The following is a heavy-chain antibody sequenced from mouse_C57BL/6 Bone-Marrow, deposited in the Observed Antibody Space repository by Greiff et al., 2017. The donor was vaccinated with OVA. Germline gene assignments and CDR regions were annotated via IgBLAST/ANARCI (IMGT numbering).Heavy chain of an antibody. CDR1: GYTFTGYW. Sequence: VQLQQSGAELMKPGASVKLSCKATGYTFTGYWIEWVKQRPGHGLEWIGEILPGSGSTKYSEKFKGKATFTADTSFNTAYMQLSSLTTQDSAIYYCAREGWDPAWFAYWGQGTLVTVSA. CDR3: AREGWDPAWFAY. D-gene: IGHD3-3*01. J-gene: IGHJ3*01. V-gene: IGHV1-9*01. CDR2: ILPGSGST.